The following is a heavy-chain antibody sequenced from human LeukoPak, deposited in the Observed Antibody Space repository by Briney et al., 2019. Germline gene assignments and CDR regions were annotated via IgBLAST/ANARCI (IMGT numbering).Heavy chain of an antibody. J-gene: IGHJ1*01. D-gene: IGHD4-17*01. Sequence: PSETLSLTCTVSGGSVSSGPYYCSWIRQPPGKGLEWIGYIYHSGNTNYNPSLKSRVTISVDRSKNQFSLKLSSVTAADTAVYYCARDGGSYSDIAEYFQHWGQGTLVTVSS. CDR3: ARDGGSYSDIAEYFQH. CDR2: IYHSGNT. CDR1: GGSVSSGPYY. V-gene: IGHV4-61*01.